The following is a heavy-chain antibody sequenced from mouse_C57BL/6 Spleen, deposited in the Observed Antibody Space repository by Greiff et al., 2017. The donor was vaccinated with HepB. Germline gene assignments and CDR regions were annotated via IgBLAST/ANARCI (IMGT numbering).Heavy chain of an antibody. J-gene: IGHJ2*01. CDR2: IWSGGST. CDR3: ARTLDYYGSSYYFDY. Sequence: VQRVESGPGLVQPSQSLSITCTVSGFSLTSYGVHWVRQSPGKGLEWLGVIWSGGSTDYNAAFISRLSISKDNSKSQVFFKMNSLQADDTAIYYCARTLDYYGSSYYFDYWGQGTTLTVSS. CDR1: GFSLTSYG. V-gene: IGHV2-2*01. D-gene: IGHD1-1*01.